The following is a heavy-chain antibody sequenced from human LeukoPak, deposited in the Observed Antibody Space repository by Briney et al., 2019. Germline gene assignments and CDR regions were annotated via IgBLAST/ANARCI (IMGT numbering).Heavy chain of an antibody. V-gene: IGHV3-23*01. Sequence: AGGSLRLSCAASGFTFSSCAMSWVRRAPGKGLEWVSGISDSGGSTYYADSVKGRFTISRDNSKNTLYLQMNSLRAEDTAVYYCAKQDPSSSGWYPWGQGTLVTVSS. J-gene: IGHJ5*02. CDR1: GFTFSSCA. CDR2: ISDSGGST. CDR3: AKQDPSSSGWYP. D-gene: IGHD6-19*01.